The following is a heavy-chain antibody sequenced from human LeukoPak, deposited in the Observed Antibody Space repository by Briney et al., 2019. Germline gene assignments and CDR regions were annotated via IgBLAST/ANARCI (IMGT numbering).Heavy chain of an antibody. CDR3: ARSLKSGKRDAFDI. V-gene: IGHV3-30-3*01. Sequence: QPGGSLRLSCAASGFTFSSYAMHWVRQAPGKGLEWVAVISYDGSNKYYADSVKGRFTISRDNSKNTLYLQMNNLRAEDTAVYYCARSLKSGKRDAFDIWGQGTMVTVSS. J-gene: IGHJ3*02. CDR2: ISYDGSNK. CDR1: GFTFSSYA.